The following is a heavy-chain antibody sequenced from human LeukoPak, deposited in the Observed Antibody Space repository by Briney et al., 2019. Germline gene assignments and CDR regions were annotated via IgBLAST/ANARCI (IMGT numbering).Heavy chain of an antibody. V-gene: IGHV3-7*01. CDR1: GFTFSSYW. J-gene: IGHJ4*02. CDR3: ARDGSQVQLEQYFDY. CDR2: IKQDGSEK. D-gene: IGHD1-1*01. Sequence: PGGSLRLSCAASGFTFSSYWMSWVRQAPGKGLEWVANIKQDGSEKYYVDSVKGRFTISRDNAKNSLYLQMNSLRAEDTAVYYCARDGSQVQLEQYFDYWGQGTLVTVSS.